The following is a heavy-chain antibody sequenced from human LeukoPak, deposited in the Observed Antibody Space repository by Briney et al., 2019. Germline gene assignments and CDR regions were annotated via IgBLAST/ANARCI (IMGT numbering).Heavy chain of an antibody. Sequence: GGSLRLSCSASGFTFSSYAMHWVRQAPGKGLEYVSAISSNGGSTYYADSVKDRFTISRDNSKNTLYLQMSSLRAEDTAVYYCVTTKAGEMLLDLDYWGQGTLVTVSS. J-gene: IGHJ4*02. CDR3: VTTKAGEMLLDLDY. V-gene: IGHV3-64D*06. CDR2: ISSNGGST. D-gene: IGHD5-24*01. CDR1: GFTFSSYA.